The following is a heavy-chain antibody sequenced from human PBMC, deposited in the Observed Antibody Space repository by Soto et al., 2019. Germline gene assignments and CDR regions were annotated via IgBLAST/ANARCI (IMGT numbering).Heavy chain of an antibody. V-gene: IGHV1-3*01. D-gene: IGHD6-19*01. CDR1: AYTFTNYA. Sequence: QVQLVQSGAEVKKPGASVKVACKASAYTFTNYAMHWARQAPGQRLEWMGWINAGNGDTKYSQKFKGRVSITRDTSARTVYMQLSRLSFEDTAVYYCERDPGVGAASRLGFDIWGQGTMVTISS. J-gene: IGHJ3*02. CDR2: INAGNGDT. CDR3: ERDPGVGAASRLGFDI.